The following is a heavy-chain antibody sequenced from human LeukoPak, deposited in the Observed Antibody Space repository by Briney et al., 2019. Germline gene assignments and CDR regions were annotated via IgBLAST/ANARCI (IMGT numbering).Heavy chain of an antibody. CDR2: IYPGDSDT. J-gene: IGHJ5*02. V-gene: IGHV5-51*01. D-gene: IGHD5-18*01. CDR1: GYSFTSYW. CDR3: ATLVDTAAA. Sequence: KPGASLQICCKCSGYSFTSYWIGWVRQMPGKGLEWMGIIYPGDSDTIYSPSFQGQVTISADKSISTAYLQLSSLKASDTAMYYCATLVDTAAAWGQGTLVTVSS.